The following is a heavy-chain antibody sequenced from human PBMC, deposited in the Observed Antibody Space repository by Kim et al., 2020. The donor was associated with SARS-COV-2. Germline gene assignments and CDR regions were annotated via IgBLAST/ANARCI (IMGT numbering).Heavy chain of an antibody. J-gene: IGHJ4*02. Sequence: GGSLRRSCAASGFTFSNYWMHWVRQAPGKGLEWVASIKPDGSEKRYVDSVRGRFTVSRDNAKKSLFLQMSSLRADDTAIYYCASDTGWHFDNWGQGTLVSVSS. CDR1: GFTFSNYW. V-gene: IGHV3-7*05. CDR2: IKPDGSEK. CDR3: ASDTGWHFDN. D-gene: IGHD6-19*01.